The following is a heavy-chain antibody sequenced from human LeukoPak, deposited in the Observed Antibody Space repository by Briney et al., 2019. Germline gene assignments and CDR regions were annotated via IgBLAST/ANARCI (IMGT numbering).Heavy chain of an antibody. CDR2: IYPGDSDT. D-gene: IGHD2-2*01. Sequence: GESLKISCKGSGYSFTSYWIGWVRQMPGEGLEWMGIIYPGDSDTRYSPSFQGQVTSSADKSISTAYLQWSSLKASDTAMYYCARHSHHCSSTSCYETGYYYYGMDVWGQGTTVAVSS. J-gene: IGHJ6*02. CDR3: ARHSHHCSSTSCYETGYYYYGMDV. CDR1: GYSFTSYW. V-gene: IGHV5-51*01.